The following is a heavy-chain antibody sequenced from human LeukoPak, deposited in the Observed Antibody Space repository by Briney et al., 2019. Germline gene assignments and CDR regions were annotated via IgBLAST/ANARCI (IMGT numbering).Heavy chain of an antibody. CDR3: ARYDYNWNYGAFDI. Sequence: GGSLRLSCAASGFTFSSYSMNWVRQAPGKGLEWVSSISSSSSYIYYADSVKGRFTISRDNAKNSLYLQMNSLRAEDTAAYYCARYDYNWNYGAFDIWGQGTMVTVSS. CDR2: ISSSSSYI. V-gene: IGHV3-21*01. D-gene: IGHD1-7*01. J-gene: IGHJ3*02. CDR1: GFTFSSYS.